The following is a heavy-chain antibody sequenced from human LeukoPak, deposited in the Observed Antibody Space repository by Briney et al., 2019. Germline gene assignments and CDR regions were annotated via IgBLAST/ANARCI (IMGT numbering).Heavy chain of an antibody. CDR3: ARHETAVADPFDY. V-gene: IGHV4-39*01. CDR1: GGSISSSSYY. CDR2: IYYSGST. Sequence: SETLSLTCTVSGGSISSSSYYWGWIRQPPGKGLEWIGSIYYSGSTYYNPSLKSRVTISVDTSKNQFSLKLSSVTAADTAVYYCARHETAVADPFDYWGQGTLVTVSS. J-gene: IGHJ4*02. D-gene: IGHD6-19*01.